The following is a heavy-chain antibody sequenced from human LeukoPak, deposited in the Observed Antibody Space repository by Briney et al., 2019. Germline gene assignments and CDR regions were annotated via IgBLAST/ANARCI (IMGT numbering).Heavy chain of an antibody. D-gene: IGHD1-1*01. CDR2: IRSDGSNK. CDR3: ARDSPGAPNDLDY. Sequence: PGGSLRLSCVTSGFSFSNYGMHWVRQAPGKGLEWVAVIRSDGSNKQYADSVEGRFTISRDNYENMLYLQMNSLRDEDTAVYFCARDSPGAPNDLDYWGQGTLVTVSS. J-gene: IGHJ4*02. V-gene: IGHV3-33*08. CDR1: GFSFSNYG.